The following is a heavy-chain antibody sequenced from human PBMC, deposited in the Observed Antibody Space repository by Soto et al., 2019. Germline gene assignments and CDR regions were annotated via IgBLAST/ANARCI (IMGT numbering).Heavy chain of an antibody. J-gene: IGHJ4*02. V-gene: IGHV5-51*01. CDR2: IYTGDSDT. CDR1: GYSFTSYW. Sequence: GESLKISCKGSGYSFTSYWIGWVRQMPGKGLEWMGIIYTGDSDTRYSPSFQGQVTISADKSISTAYLQWSSLKASDTAMYYCARGKRWLQLVFDYWGQGTLVTVSS. CDR3: ARGKRWLQLVFDY. D-gene: IGHD1-1*01.